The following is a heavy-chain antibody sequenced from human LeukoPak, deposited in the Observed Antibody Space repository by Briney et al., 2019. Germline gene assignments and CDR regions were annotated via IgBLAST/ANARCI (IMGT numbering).Heavy chain of an antibody. J-gene: IGHJ4*02. CDR3: ARVSGSWYYFDY. CDR2: ISSSSSYI. V-gene: IGHV3-21*01. CDR1: GFTFSSYS. Sequence: GGSLRLSCAASGFTFSSYSMNWVRQAPGKGREWVSSISSSSSYIYYADSVKGRFTISRDNAKNSLYLQMNSLRAEDTAVYYCARVSGSWYYFDYWGQGTLVTVSS. D-gene: IGHD2-15*01.